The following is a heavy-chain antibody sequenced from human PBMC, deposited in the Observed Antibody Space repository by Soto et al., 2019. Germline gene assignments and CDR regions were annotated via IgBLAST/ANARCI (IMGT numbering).Heavy chain of an antibody. CDR1: GGSISSGGYY. CDR2: IYYSGST. J-gene: IGHJ4*02. Sequence: PSETLSLTCTVSGGSISSGGYYWSWIRQHPGKGLEWIGYIYYSGSTYYNPSLKSRVTISVDTSKNQFSLKLSSVTAADTAVYYCARGTIFGGAFDYWGQGTLVTVSS. CDR3: ARGTIFGGAFDY. V-gene: IGHV4-31*03. D-gene: IGHD3-3*01.